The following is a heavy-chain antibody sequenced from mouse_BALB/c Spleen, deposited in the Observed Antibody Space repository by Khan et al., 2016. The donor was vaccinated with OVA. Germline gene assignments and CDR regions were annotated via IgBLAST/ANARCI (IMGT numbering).Heavy chain of an antibody. Sequence: QVQLKQSGDELARPGASVKMSCKASGYTFTSYTIHWIKLRPGQGLEWIGFINPSNGYTNYNQKFKDKATLTADKSSTTVYMQLSSLTSDDSAVYNCVRDGAYHRNDGWFAYWGQGTLVTVSA. CDR3: VRDGAYHRNDGWFAY. CDR2: INPSNGYT. J-gene: IGHJ3*01. CDR1: GYTFTSYT. V-gene: IGHV1-4*01. D-gene: IGHD2-14*01.